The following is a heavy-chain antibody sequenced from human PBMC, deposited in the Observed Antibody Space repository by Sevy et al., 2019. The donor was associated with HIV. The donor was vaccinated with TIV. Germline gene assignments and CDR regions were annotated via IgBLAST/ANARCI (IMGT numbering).Heavy chain of an antibody. V-gene: IGHV4-38-2*01. J-gene: IGHJ6*03. Sequence: SETLSLTCAVSGYSISSGYYWGWIRQPPGKGLEWIGSIYHSGSTYYNPSLKSRVTISVDTSKNQFSLKLSSVTAADTAVYYCARGSSRAARTWSRDYYYYMDVWGKGTTVTVSS. CDR1: GYSISSGYY. CDR3: ARGSSRAARTWSRDYYYYMDV. D-gene: IGHD6-6*01. CDR2: IYHSGST.